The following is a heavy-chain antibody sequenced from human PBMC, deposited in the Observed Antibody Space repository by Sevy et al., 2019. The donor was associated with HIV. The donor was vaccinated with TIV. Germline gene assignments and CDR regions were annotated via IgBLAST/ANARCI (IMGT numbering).Heavy chain of an antibody. V-gene: IGHV3-49*04. J-gene: IGHJ4*02. CDR3: TRWKAAQSIFDY. CDR2: LKSDVYGGTV. Sequence: GVLRLPCTASGFTFGDYCMSWVRQAPGKGLEWVAFLKSDVYGGTVDHAASVRGRFVISRDDSKTIAYLQMNDLKTEDTGVYYCTRWKAAQSIFDYWGQGALVTVSS. CDR1: GFTFGDYC. D-gene: IGHD6-13*01.